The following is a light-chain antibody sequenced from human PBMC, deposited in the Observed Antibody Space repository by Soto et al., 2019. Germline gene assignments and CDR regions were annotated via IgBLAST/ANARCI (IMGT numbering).Light chain of an antibody. CDR3: GTRDSSLSGFV. V-gene: IGLV1-51*01. Sequence: QSVLTQPPSVSAAPGQKVTISCSDGSSNLGNKYVSWYQHIPGTAPKLLIYDNNKRPSGIHDRFSGSKSDSSATLGITGLQTGDEADYYCGTRDSSLSGFVYGSGTKVTVL. CDR2: DNN. J-gene: IGLJ1*01. CDR1: SSNLGNKY.